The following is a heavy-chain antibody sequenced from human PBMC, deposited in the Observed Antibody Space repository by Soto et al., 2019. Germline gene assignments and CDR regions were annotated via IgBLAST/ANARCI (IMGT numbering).Heavy chain of an antibody. CDR1: GDTITSAAYY. V-gene: IGHV4-39*01. CDR3: ARRSYGSGYSMNFDS. D-gene: IGHD3-10*01. J-gene: IGHJ4*02. Sequence: PSETLSLTCTVSGDTITSAAYYWGWIRQPPGKGLEWIGTVFYSGDTSYNSSLRSRATISVATSKNQLSLSLTSVSAADTAVYYCARRSYGSGYSMNFDSWGQGSLVTVSS. CDR2: VFYSGDT.